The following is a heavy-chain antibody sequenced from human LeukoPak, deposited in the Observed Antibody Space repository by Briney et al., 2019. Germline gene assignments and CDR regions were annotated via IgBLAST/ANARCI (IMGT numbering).Heavy chain of an antibody. CDR1: GGSFSGYY. CDR2: INHRGST. J-gene: IGHJ6*02. CDR3: ARERIAVAGISNFLRPNQKTYGMDV. D-gene: IGHD6-19*01. Sequence: SETLSLTCAVYGGSFSGYYWSWIRQPPGKRLEWIGEINHRGSTNYNPSLKSRVTISVDTSKNQFSLKLSSVTAADTAVYYCARERIAVAGISNFLRPNQKTYGMDVWGQGTTVTVSS. V-gene: IGHV4-34*01.